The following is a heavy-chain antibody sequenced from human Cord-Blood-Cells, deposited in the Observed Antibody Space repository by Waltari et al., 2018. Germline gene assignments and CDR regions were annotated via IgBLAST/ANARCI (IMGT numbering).Heavy chain of an antibody. V-gene: IGHV2-70*04. CDR3: ARITYSGSYYYFDY. D-gene: IGHD1-26*01. J-gene: IGHJ4*02. CDR2: IDWDDDK. CDR1: GFSLSTRGMR. Sequence: QVTLKESGPALVKPTQTLTLTCTFSGFSLSTRGMRVSWIRQPPGKALEWLARIDWDDDKFYSTSLKTRLTISKDTSKNQVVLTMTNMDPVDTATYYCARITYSGSYYYFDYWGQGTLVTVSS.